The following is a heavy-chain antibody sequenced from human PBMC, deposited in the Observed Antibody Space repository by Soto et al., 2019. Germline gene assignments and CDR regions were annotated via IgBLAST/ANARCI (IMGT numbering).Heavy chain of an antibody. Sequence: PGGSLRLSCAASGFTFSSYGMHWVRQAPGKGLEWVAVIWYDGSNKYYADSVKGRFTISRDNSKNTLYLQMNSLRAEDTAVYYCARGVYGGSAFDIWGQGTMVTVS. V-gene: IGHV3-33*01. CDR2: IWYDGSNK. D-gene: IGHD4-17*01. CDR3: ARGVYGGSAFDI. J-gene: IGHJ3*02. CDR1: GFTFSSYG.